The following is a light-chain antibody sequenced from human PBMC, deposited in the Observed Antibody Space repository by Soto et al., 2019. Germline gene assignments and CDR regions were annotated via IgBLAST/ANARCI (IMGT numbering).Light chain of an antibody. CDR2: GAS. J-gene: IGKJ4*01. V-gene: IGKV3-20*01. Sequence: EIVLTQSPGTLSLSPGERATLSCRASQGVSSSYLAWYQQKPGQPPRLLIYGASSRATGIPDRFSGSGSGTDFTLTITRLETEDFAVYYCQHYRTAFGGGTKVEIK. CDR3: QHYRTA. CDR1: QGVSSSY.